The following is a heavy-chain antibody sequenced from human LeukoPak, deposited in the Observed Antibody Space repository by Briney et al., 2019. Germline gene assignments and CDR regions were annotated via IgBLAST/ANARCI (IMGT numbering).Heavy chain of an antibody. CDR1: EYTFTGYY. CDR2: INPNSGGT. J-gene: IGHJ3*02. CDR3: ARETIVVVVAATLGAFDI. Sequence: GASVKVSCKASEYTFTGYYMHWVRQAPGQGLEWMGWINPNSGGTNYAQKFQGRVTMTRDTSISTAYMELSRLRSDDTAVYYCARETIVVVVAATLGAFDIWGQGTMVTVSS. V-gene: IGHV1-2*02. D-gene: IGHD2-15*01.